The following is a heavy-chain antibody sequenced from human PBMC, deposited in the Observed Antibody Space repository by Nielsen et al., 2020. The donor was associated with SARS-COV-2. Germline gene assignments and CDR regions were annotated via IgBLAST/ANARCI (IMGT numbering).Heavy chain of an antibody. D-gene: IGHD5-12*01. CDR2: MNPNSGNT. CDR1: GYTFTDYY. Sequence: ASVQVSCKASGYTFTDYYIHWVRQAAGQGLEWMGWMNPNSGNTGYAQKFQGRVTMTRNTSMGTAYMELSGLGHEDTAVYYCARVRTFISRGYAASDYWGQGTLVTVSS. CDR3: ARVRTFISRGYAASDY. V-gene: IGHV1-8*02. J-gene: IGHJ4*02.